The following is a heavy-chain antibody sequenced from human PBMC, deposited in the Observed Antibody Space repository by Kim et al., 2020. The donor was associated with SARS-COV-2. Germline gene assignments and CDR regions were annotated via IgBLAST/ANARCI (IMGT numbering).Heavy chain of an antibody. CDR3: TGDGGSSWSLGV. V-gene: IGHV3-74*01. CDR2: ISRDGSST. D-gene: IGHD6-13*01. CDR1: GFTLSSYW. Sequence: GGSLRLSCAASGFTLSSYWMHWVRQAPGKGLVWVSRISRDGSSTSYADSVKGRFTISRDTAMNTLYLQMNSLRAEDTAVYYCTGDGGSSWSLGVWGQGTTVTVSS. J-gene: IGHJ6*02.